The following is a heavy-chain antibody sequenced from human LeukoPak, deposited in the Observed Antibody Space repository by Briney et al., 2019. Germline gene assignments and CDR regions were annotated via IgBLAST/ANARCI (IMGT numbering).Heavy chain of an antibody. CDR1: GFTFSDYG. CDR2: KSYDGSYE. J-gene: IGHJ4*02. D-gene: IGHD1-26*01. V-gene: IGHV3-30*18. CDR3: AKDLMEPDY. Sequence: GGSLRLSCAASGFTFSDYGMNWVRQAPGKGLEWVAVKSYDGSYEFYAESVKGRVTISRDNSKNTLYLQMNSLRVEDTAVYYCAKDLMEPDYWGQGTLVTVSS.